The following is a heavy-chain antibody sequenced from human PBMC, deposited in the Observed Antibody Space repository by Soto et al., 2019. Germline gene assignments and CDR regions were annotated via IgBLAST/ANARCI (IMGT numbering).Heavy chain of an antibody. V-gene: IGHV6-1*01. J-gene: IGHJ6*02. D-gene: IGHD2-21*01. Sequence: SQTLSLTCAISGDSVSSNSGAWNWIRQSPSRGLEWLGRTYSRSKWYYDYAPSVKSRITIYPDTPKNQFSLHLNSVTPEDTAVYYCARAGDYDSTGHYYYYAMDVWGQGTTVTVSS. CDR1: GDSVSSNSGA. CDR3: ARAGDYDSTGHYYYYAMDV. CDR2: TYSRSKWYY.